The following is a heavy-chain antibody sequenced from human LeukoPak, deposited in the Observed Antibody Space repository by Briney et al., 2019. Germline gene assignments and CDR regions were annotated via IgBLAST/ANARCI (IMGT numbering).Heavy chain of an antibody. D-gene: IGHD6-13*01. CDR3: ARQRSSSSWPLKRGYFDY. V-gene: IGHV4-34*01. CDR2: INHSGST. J-gene: IGHJ4*02. Sequence: SETLSLTCAVYGGSFSGYYWSWIRQPPGKGLEWIGEINHSGSTSYNPSLKSRVTISVDTSKNQFSLKLSSVTAADTAVYYCARQRSSSSWPLKRGYFDYWGQGTLVTVSS. CDR1: GGSFSGYY.